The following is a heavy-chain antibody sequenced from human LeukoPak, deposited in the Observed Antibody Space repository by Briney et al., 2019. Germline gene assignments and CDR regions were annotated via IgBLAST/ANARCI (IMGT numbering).Heavy chain of an antibody. CDR1: GGSISSYY. CDR3: ARGKWLRVRLDY. CDR2: IYYSGST. V-gene: IGHV4-59*12. J-gene: IGHJ4*02. D-gene: IGHD5-12*01. Sequence: SETLSLTCTVSGGSISSYYWSWIRQPPGKGLEWIGYIYYSGSTNYNPSLKSRVTISVDTSKNQFSLKLSSVTAADTAVYYCARGKWLRVRLDYWGQGTLVTVSS.